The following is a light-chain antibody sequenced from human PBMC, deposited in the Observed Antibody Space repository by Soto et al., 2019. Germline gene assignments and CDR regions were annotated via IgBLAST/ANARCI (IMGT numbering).Light chain of an antibody. Sequence: EIVMTQSPATLSVSPGERATLSCRASQSVSSNLAWYRQKPGQAPRLLIYGASSRATGIPDRFSGSGSGTAFTPATNRLEPEVSAVYYCQQYYSSPRTFGRGTKV. J-gene: IGKJ1*01. CDR1: QSVSSN. CDR3: QQYYSSPRT. CDR2: GAS. V-gene: IGKV3-20*01.